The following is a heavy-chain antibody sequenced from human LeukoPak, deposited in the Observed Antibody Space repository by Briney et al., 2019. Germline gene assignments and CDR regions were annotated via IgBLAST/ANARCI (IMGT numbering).Heavy chain of an antibody. CDR1: GFTFSNYW. CDR2: INSDGSST. V-gene: IGHV3-74*01. CDR3: ARPTYFYGSGSLYYFDF. Sequence: PGGSLRLSCAASGFTFSNYWMHWVRQAPGKGLVWVSSINSDGSSTTYVDSVKGRFTISRDNAKNKLYLQMNSLRAEDTAVYYCARPTYFYGSGSLYYFDFWGQGTLVTVSS. D-gene: IGHD3-10*01. J-gene: IGHJ4*02.